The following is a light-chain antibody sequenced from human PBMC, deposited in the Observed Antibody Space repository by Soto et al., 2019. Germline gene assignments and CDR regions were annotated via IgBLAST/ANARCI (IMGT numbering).Light chain of an antibody. CDR3: LQDDDYPFA. CDR1: QGIRNQ. J-gene: IGKJ4*01. V-gene: IGKV1-6*01. CDR2: AAS. Sequence: AIQVTQSPSSLSASVGDRVTITCRASQGIRNQLSWYQQKPGKAPKFLIFAASNLRSGVPSRCSGSGSGTDFTLTISSLQPEGFASYFCLQDDDYPFAFGGGTKVEIK.